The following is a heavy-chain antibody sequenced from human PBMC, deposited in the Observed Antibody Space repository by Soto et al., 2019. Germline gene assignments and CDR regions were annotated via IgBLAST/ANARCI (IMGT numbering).Heavy chain of an antibody. V-gene: IGHV1-46*01. Sequence: ASVKVSCKASGYTFTSYYMHWVRQAPGQGLEWMGIINPSGGSTSYAQKFQGRVTMTRDTSTSTVYMELSSLRSEDTALYYCARDGDILTGPYYFDYWGQGTLVTVSS. CDR3: ARDGDILTGPYYFDY. J-gene: IGHJ4*02. CDR2: INPSGGST. D-gene: IGHD3-9*01. CDR1: GYTFTSYY.